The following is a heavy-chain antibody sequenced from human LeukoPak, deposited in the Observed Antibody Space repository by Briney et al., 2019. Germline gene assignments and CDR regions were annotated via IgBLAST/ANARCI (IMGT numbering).Heavy chain of an antibody. V-gene: IGHV3-30*18. J-gene: IGHJ6*04. D-gene: IGHD5/OR15-5a*01. CDR1: GVTFSGYT. CDR3: GKVYERNYYPADKWYGMDV. CDR2: ISYDESNK. Sequence: GGSLRLSCAASGVTFSGYTMYWVRQAPGKGLQWVALISYDESNKYYADSVKGRFTISRDNSKNTLYLQINSLRAEDTAVYCSGKVYERNYYPADKWYGMDVWGKGTTVTVSS.